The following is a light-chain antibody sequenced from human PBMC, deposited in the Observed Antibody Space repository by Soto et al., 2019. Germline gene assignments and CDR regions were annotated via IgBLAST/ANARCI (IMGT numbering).Light chain of an antibody. Sequence: QSVLTQQPSGSGTPGQRVTISCSGSSSNIRSNTVNWYQQLPGTAPKLLIYSNNQRPSGFPDRFSGSNSGTSATLAISGLQSEDEADYYCAAWDDSLNGYVVFGGGTQLTVL. CDR3: AAWDDSLNGYVV. CDR1: SSNIRSNT. V-gene: IGLV1-44*01. CDR2: SNN. J-gene: IGLJ2*01.